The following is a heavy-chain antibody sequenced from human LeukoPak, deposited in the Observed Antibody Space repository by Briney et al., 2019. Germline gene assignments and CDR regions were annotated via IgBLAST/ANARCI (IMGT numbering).Heavy chain of an antibody. CDR1: RDSITSGLYY. Sequence: PSETLSLTFTFSRDSITSGLYYWTWIRQPAGKGLEWVGRIYSSGSTDYNAFLKSRVNISMDTFKNQFSLKLNSVTAADTAVYYCTRSRERYCSYGACYIDLQARWGQGTPVSVSS. CDR2: IYSSGST. J-gene: IGHJ4*02. CDR3: TRSRERYCSYGACYIDLQAR. V-gene: IGHV4-61*02. D-gene: IGHD2-8*01.